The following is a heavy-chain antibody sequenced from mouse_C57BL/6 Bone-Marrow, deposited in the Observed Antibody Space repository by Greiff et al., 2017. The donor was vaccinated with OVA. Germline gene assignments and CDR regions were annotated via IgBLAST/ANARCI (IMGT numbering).Heavy chain of an antibody. J-gene: IGHJ2*01. V-gene: IGHV2-6-1*01. CDR1: GFSLTSYG. CDR2: IWSDGST. CDR3: ARHGEGDFDY. Sequence: VQGVESGPGLVAPSQSLSITCTVSGFSLTSYGVHWVRQPPGKGLEWLVVIWSDGSTTYNSALKSRLSIRNDNSKYQVILKMNSLQTDDTAMYYCARHGEGDFDYWGKGTTLTVSS.